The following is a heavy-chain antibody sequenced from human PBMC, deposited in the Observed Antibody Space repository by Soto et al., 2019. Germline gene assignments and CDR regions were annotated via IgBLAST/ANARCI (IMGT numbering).Heavy chain of an antibody. CDR1: GYTFTSYA. CDR2: INAGNGNT. J-gene: IGHJ4*02. Sequence: QVQLVQSGAEEKKPGASVKVSCKASGYTFTSYAMHWVRQAPGQRLEWMGWINAGNGNTKYSQKFQGRVTITSDTTASTAYMELRRLRSEDTAVYYFAWSIVVVTPLDYWGQGTLVTVSS. CDR3: AWSIVVVTPLDY. V-gene: IGHV1-3*05. D-gene: IGHD2-21*02.